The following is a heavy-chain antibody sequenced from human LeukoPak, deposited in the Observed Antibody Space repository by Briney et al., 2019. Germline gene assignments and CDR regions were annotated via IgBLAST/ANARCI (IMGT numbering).Heavy chain of an antibody. J-gene: IGHJ4*02. D-gene: IGHD6-13*01. CDR1: GFTFSNYN. Sequence: PGGSLRLSCADSGFTFSNYNMNWVRQAPGKAMEWVSSITSSSSYIYYADSVKGRFTISRDNAKNSLYLQMNSLRAEDTAVYYCARSPLHWQHRGFDYWGQGTLVTVSS. CDR3: ARSPLHWQHRGFDY. CDR2: ITSSSSYI. V-gene: IGHV3-21*01.